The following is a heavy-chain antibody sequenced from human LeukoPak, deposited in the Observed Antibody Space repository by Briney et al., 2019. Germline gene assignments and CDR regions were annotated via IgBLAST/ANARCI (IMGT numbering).Heavy chain of an antibody. CDR1: GFTFSSYW. V-gene: IGHV3-74*01. CDR2: INSDGSST. D-gene: IGHD3-10*01. J-gene: IGHJ4*02. Sequence: GGSLRLSCAAPGFTFSSYWMHWVRQAPGKGLVWVSRINSDGSSTSYADSVKGRFTISRDNAKNTLYLQMNSLRAEDTAVYYCARGRHGSGSYFDYWGQGTLVTVSS. CDR3: ARGRHGSGSYFDY.